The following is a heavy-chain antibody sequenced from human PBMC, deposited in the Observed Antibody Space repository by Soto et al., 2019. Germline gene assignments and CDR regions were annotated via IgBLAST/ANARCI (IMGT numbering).Heavy chain of an antibody. J-gene: IGHJ4*02. CDR3: ARHTPAISISDH. Sequence: QLQLQESGPGLVKPSETLSLTCTVSGGSISSSSYYWGWIRQPPGKGLEWIGSIYYSGSTYYNPSLKSRVTLSVDTSKNQFSPKLTSVTAADTAVYYCARHTPAISISDHWGQGTLVTVSS. D-gene: IGHD2-15*01. V-gene: IGHV4-39*01. CDR1: GGSISSSSYY. CDR2: IYYSGST.